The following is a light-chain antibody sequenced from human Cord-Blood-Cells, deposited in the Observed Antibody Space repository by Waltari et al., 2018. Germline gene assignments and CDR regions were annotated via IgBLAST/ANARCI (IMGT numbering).Light chain of an antibody. CDR1: SSDVGSYNL. V-gene: IGLV2-23*01. Sequence: SCTGTSSDVGSYNLVSWDQQHPGKAPKLMIYEGSKRHSGVSNRFSGSKSGNTASLTISGLQAEDEADYYCCSYAGSSSVVFGGGTKLTVL. CDR3: CSYAGSSSVV. CDR2: EGS. J-gene: IGLJ2*01.